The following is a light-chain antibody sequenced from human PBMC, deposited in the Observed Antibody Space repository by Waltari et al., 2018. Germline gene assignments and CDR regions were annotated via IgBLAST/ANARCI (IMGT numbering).Light chain of an antibody. V-gene: IGKV1-5*03. J-gene: IGKJ1*01. CDR1: QNIGNR. CDR2: EAS. CDR3: QQYHTYPWT. Sequence: DIQMTQSPSTLSASVVDRVTVTCRASQNIGNRLAWYQHKPGKAPNLLIYEASSLEGGAPSRVSGSGSGTGFTLTISSLQPDDFATYYCQQYHTYPWTFGQGTTVEVK.